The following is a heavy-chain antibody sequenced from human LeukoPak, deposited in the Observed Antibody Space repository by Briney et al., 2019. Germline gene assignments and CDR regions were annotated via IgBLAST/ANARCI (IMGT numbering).Heavy chain of an antibody. V-gene: IGHV3-53*01. CDR1: GFTVSSHY. D-gene: IGHD3-10*01. Sequence: GGSLRLSCAASGFTVSSHYMTWVRQAPGKGLEWLSVIYSAGNTYYADSVKGRFTISRDKSNNTLYLQMNSLRAEDTAVYYCASTRYYNGLDYWGQGTLVTVSS. CDR2: IYSAGNT. CDR3: ASTRYYNGLDY. J-gene: IGHJ4*02.